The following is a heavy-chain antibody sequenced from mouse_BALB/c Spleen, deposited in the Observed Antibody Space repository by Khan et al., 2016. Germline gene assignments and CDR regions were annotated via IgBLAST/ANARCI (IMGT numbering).Heavy chain of an antibody. V-gene: IGHV14-3*02. CDR3: ARARADY. CDR1: GFNTKDTY. Sequence: VQLQQSGAELVKPGASVKLSCTASGFNTKDTYMHWVKQRPEQGLEWIGRIDPANGNTKYDPKFQGKATITADTSSNTAYLQLSSLTSEDTAVYYCARARADYWGQGTTLTVSS. J-gene: IGHJ2*01. D-gene: IGHD3-1*01. CDR2: IDPANGNT.